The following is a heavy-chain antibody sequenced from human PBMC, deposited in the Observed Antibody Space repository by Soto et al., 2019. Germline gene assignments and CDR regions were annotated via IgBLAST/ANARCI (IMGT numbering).Heavy chain of an antibody. CDR3: ARGGRGYCSGGSCYSWHWFDP. D-gene: IGHD2-15*01. CDR1: GGSISNYY. CDR2: IYYSGST. Sequence: SETLSLTCSVSGGSISNYYWSWIRQPPGKGLEWFGYIYYSGSTNYNPSLKSRVTISIDTSKNQFSLKLSSVTAADTAVYYCARGGRGYCSGGSCYSWHWFDPWGQGTLVTVSS. J-gene: IGHJ5*02. V-gene: IGHV4-59*01.